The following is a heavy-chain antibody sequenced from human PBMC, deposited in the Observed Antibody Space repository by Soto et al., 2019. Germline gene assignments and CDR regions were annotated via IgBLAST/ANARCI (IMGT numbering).Heavy chain of an antibody. CDR2: IWYDGSNK. V-gene: IGHV3-33*06. CDR1: GFTFSSYG. D-gene: IGHD6-25*01. J-gene: IGHJ6*02. CDR3: EKDKGLRTDSRADGENQYYYYGMDV. Sequence: GGSLRLSCAASGFTFSSYGMHWVRQAPGKGLEWVAVIWYDGSNKYYADSVKGRFTISRDNSKNTLYLQMNSLRAEDTAVYYCEKDKGLRTDSRADGENQYYYYGMDVCGQETTVTISS.